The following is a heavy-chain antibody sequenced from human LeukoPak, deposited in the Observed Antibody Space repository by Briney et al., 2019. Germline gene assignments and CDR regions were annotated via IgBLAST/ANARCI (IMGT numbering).Heavy chain of an antibody. CDR3: VKTLVGGTDVSDAFHF. V-gene: IGHV3-23*01. CDR1: GFTFSSFW. J-gene: IGHJ3*01. Sequence: PGGSLRLSCAASGFTFSSFWMNWVRQAPGKGLEWVSGLSARGDRTYVADAVKGRFTISRDNSKNTLFLQMNSLRVEDTAIYYCVKTLVGGTDVSDAFHFWGQETLVTVSS. D-gene: IGHD1-26*01. CDR2: LSARGDRT.